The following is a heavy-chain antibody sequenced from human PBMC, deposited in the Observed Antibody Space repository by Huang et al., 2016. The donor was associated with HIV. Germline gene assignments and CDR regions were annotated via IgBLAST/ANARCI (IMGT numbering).Heavy chain of an antibody. CDR1: GESITSHF. CDR3: ARVLRRDHCDQ. J-gene: IGHJ5*02. Sequence: QVQLQVSGPGLVKPSETLSLTCTVSGESITSHFWSWIRQPPGKGLEWIGIIYYNGTKNYNPALKSRLTMSVDTYTNHFSLKLTSVTAMDTAVYYCARVLRRDHCDQWGQGRLVTVSS. D-gene: IGHD3-16*01. CDR2: IYYNGTK. V-gene: IGHV4-59*11.